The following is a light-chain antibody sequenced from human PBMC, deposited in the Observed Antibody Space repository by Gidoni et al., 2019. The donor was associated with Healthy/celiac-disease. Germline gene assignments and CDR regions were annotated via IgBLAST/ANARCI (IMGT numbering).Light chain of an antibody. J-gene: IGLJ2*01. CDR2: DVS. CDR1: SSDVGGYNY. CDR3: SSYTSSSTLV. V-gene: IGLV2-14*03. Sequence: QSALTQPASVSGSPGKSITISCPGTSSDVGGYNYVSWYQQHPGKAPKLMIYDVSNLPSGVSNRFSGSKSGNTASLTISGLQAEDEADYYCSSYTSSSTLVFGGGTKLTVL.